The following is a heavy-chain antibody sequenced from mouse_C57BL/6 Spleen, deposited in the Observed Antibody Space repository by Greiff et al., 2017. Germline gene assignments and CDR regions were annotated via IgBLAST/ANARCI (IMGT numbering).Heavy chain of an antibody. CDR2: IDPANGTT. V-gene: IGHV14-3*01. D-gene: IGHD2-5*01. J-gene: IGHJ4*01. Sequence: VQLQQSVAELVRPGASVKLSCTASGFNIKNTYMHWVKQRPEQGLEWIGRIDPANGTTNYAPKFQGKATITADTSSNTAYLQLSSLTSEDTAIYYCARSNYVDYYAMDYWGQGTSVTVSS. CDR1: GFNIKNTY. CDR3: ARSNYVDYYAMDY.